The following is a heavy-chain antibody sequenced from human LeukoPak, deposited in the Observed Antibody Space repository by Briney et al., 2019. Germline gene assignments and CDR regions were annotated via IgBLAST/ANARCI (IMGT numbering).Heavy chain of an antibody. D-gene: IGHD3-9*01. Sequence: SETLSLTCAVYGGSFSGYYWSWIRQPPGKGLEWIGEINHSGSTNYNPSLKSRVTISVDTSKNQFSLKLSSVTAADTAVYYCARGRVYYDILTGYYKPLRGCFDYWGQGTLVTVSS. CDR3: ARGRVYYDILTGYYKPLRGCFDY. J-gene: IGHJ4*02. V-gene: IGHV4-34*01. CDR2: INHSGST. CDR1: GGSFSGYY.